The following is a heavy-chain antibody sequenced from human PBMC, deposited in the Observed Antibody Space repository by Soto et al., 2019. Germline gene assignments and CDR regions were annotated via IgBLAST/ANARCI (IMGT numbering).Heavy chain of an antibody. CDR1: GFSLNTNGVG. J-gene: IGHJ4*02. D-gene: IGHD6-19*01. CDR3: AHRRDSAWYFDY. V-gene: IGHV2-5*02. CDR2: IYWDDNK. Sequence: SGPTLVNPTQTLTLTCTFSGFSLNTNGVGVGWLLQPPGEALEWLALIYWDDNKRYSPSLKSRLTVTKDTSKDQVVLTMTNMDPVDTATYYCAHRRDSAWYFDYWGQGTLVTVSS.